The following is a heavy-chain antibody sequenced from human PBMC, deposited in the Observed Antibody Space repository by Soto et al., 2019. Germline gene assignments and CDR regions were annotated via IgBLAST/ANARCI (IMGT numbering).Heavy chain of an antibody. J-gene: IGHJ3*02. V-gene: IGHV4-34*01. CDR3: ARKGQWLVHGAFDI. CDR2: INHSGST. CDR1: GGSFSGYY. Sequence: KPSETLSLTCAVYGGSFSGYYWSWIRQPPGKGLEWIGEINHSGSTNYNPSLKSRVTISVDASKNQFSLKLSSVTAADTAVYYCARKGQWLVHGAFDIWGQGTMVTVSS. D-gene: IGHD6-19*01.